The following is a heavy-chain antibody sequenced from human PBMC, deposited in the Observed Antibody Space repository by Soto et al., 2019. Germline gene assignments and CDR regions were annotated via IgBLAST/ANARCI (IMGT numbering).Heavy chain of an antibody. V-gene: IGHV1-69*01. Sequence: QVQLVQSGAEVKKPGSSVKVSCKASGGTFSSYAISWVRQAPGQGLEWIGGIIPIFGTANYAQKFQGRVTITADESTSTAYMELSSLRSEDTAVYYCARDSFGYYYYGMDVWGQGTTVTVSS. D-gene: IGHD3-3*01. CDR2: IIPIFGTA. J-gene: IGHJ6*02. CDR1: GGTFSSYA. CDR3: ARDSFGYYYYGMDV.